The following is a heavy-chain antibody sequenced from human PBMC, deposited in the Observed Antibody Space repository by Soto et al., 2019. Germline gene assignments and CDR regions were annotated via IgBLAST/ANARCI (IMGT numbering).Heavy chain of an antibody. D-gene: IGHD3-9*01. J-gene: IGHJ2*01. V-gene: IGHV4-39*01. CDR2: IYYSGST. Sequence: QLQLQESGPGLVKPSETLSLTCTVSGGSISSSSYYWGWIRQPPGKGLEWIGSIYYSGSTYYNPSLKSRVTISVDTSKNQFSLKLSSVTAADTAVYYCARREGRFDWSAYWYFDLWGRGTLVTVSS. CDR3: ARREGRFDWSAYWYFDL. CDR1: GGSISSSSYY.